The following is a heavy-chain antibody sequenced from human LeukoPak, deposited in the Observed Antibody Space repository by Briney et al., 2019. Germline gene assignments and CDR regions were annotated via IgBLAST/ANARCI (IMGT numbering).Heavy chain of an antibody. J-gene: IGHJ3*02. CDR2: ISYDGSNK. CDR3: ARAAQKVVVVAGNAFDI. Sequence: GRSLRLSCAASGFTFSSYALHWVRQAPGKGLEWVAVISYDGSNKYYADSVKGRFTISRDNSKNTLYLQMNSLRAEDTVVYYCARAAQKVVVVAGNAFDIWGQGTMVTVSS. CDR1: GFTFSSYA. D-gene: IGHD2-15*01. V-gene: IGHV3-30-3*01.